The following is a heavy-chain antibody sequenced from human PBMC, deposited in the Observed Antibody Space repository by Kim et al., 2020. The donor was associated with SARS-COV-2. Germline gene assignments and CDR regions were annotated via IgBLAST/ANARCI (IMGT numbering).Heavy chain of an antibody. CDR2: INPSGGST. V-gene: IGHV1-46*01. CDR1: GYTFTSYY. J-gene: IGHJ5*02. Sequence: ASVKVSCKASGYTFTSYYMHWVRQAPGQGLEWMGIINPSGGSTSYAQKFQGRVTMTRDTSTSTVYMELSSLRSEDTAVYYCAKSVLRYFDWLSPWGQGTLVTVSS. CDR3: AKSVLRYFDWLSP. D-gene: IGHD3-9*01.